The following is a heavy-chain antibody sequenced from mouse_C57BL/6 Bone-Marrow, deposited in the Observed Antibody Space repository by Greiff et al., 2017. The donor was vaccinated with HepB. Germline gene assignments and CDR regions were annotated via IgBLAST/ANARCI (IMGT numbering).Heavy chain of an antibody. D-gene: IGHD2-3*01. Sequence: VQLQQSGAELVRPGASVKLSCTASGFNIKDDYMHWVKQRPEQGLEWIGWIDPENGDTEYASKFQGKATITADTSSNTAYLQLSSRTSEDTAVYYCTTSDGYYGGFAYWGQGTLVTVSA. CDR1: GFNIKDDY. J-gene: IGHJ3*01. V-gene: IGHV14-4*01. CDR2: IDPENGDT. CDR3: TTSDGYYGGFAY.